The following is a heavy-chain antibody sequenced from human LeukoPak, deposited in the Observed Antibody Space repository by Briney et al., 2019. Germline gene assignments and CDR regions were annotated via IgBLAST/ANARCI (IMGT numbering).Heavy chain of an antibody. CDR2: INHSGST. V-gene: IGHV4-34*01. D-gene: IGHD3-3*01. CDR3: ARDEKRVLDFWSGTPFDY. Sequence: SETLSLTCAVYGGSFSGYYWSWIRQPPGKGLEWIGEINHSGSTNYNPSLKSRVTISVDTSKNQFSLKLSSVTAADTAVYYCARDEKRVLDFWSGTPFDYWGQGTLVTVSS. J-gene: IGHJ4*02. CDR1: GGSFSGYY.